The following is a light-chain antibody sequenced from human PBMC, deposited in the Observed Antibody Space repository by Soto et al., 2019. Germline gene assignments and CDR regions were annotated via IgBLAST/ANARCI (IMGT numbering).Light chain of an antibody. CDR2: AAS. J-gene: IGKJ1*01. CDR1: QSISSY. V-gene: IGKV1-39*01. CDR3: HQSYSTTQT. Sequence: DIQMTQSPSSLSASVGDRVTITCRASQSISSYLNWFQQKPGKAPKLLIYAASSLQSGVPSRFSGSGSGTDFTLTISSLHPEDFTTYYCHQSYSTTQTFGQGTKVDIK.